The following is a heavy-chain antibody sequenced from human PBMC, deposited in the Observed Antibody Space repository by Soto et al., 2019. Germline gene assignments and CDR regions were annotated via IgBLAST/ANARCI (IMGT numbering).Heavy chain of an antibody. CDR1: GGTFSSYA. V-gene: IGHV1-69*01. D-gene: IGHD5-12*01. J-gene: IGHJ6*02. CDR3: ARDRYEVRSGYYGMDV. CDR2: IIPIFGTA. Sequence: QVQLVQSGAEVKKPGSSVKVSCKASGGTFSSYAISWVRQAPGHGLEWMGGIIPIFGTANYAQKFQGRVTITADESTSTAYMELSSLRSEDTAVYYCARDRYEVRSGYYGMDVWGQGTTVTVSS.